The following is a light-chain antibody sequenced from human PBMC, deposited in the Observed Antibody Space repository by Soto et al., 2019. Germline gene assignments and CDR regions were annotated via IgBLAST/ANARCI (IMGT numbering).Light chain of an antibody. CDR3: SSYTTSNTLI. V-gene: IGLV2-14*01. CDR2: DVS. CDR1: SGDVGVYNY. J-gene: IGLJ2*01. Sequence: QSALTQPASVSGSPGQSITISCTGTSGDVGVYNYVSWYQQHPGKVPKLMIYDVSNRPSGVSNRFSGSKSGNTASLTISGLQAEDEADYYCSSYTTSNTLIFGGGTKLTVL.